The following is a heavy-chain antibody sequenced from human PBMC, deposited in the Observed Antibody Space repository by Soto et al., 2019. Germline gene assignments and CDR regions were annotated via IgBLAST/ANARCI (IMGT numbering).Heavy chain of an antibody. Sequence: SETLSLTCTVSGGSISSGGYYWSWIRQHPGKGLEWIGYIYYSGSTYYNPSLKSRVTISVDTSKNQFSLKLSSVTAADTAVYYCARDLNGGMDVWGQGTTVTVSS. D-gene: IGHD1-1*01. CDR3: ARDLNGGMDV. CDR1: GGSISSGGYY. CDR2: IYYSGST. V-gene: IGHV4-31*03. J-gene: IGHJ6*02.